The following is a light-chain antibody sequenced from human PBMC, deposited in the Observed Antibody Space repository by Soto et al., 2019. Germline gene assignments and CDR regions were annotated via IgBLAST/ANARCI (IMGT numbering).Light chain of an antibody. J-gene: IGKJ1*01. V-gene: IGKV1-39*01. CDR1: QSISRY. CDR2: AAS. Sequence: DIQMTQSPSSLSAFVGDRVTITCRASQSISRYLNWYHQKAGKAPKLLIYAASSLQTGVPSRFSGRGSGTDFTLTSSSLQPEDFATYYSAQSYSTPWTFGQGTKGEVK. CDR3: AQSYSTPWT.